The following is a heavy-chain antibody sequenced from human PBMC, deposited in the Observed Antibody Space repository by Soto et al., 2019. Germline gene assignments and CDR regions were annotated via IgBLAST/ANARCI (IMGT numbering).Heavy chain of an antibody. CDR1: GGSISSYY. D-gene: IGHD2-2*02. J-gene: IGHJ6*03. V-gene: IGHV4-59*08. Sequence: SETLSLTCTVSGGSISSYYWSWIRQPPGKGLEWIGYIYYSGSTNYNPSLKSRVTISVDTSKNQFSLKLSSVTAADTAVYYCARRVVVVPAAIRSYRYYYYMDVWGKGTTVTVSS. CDR3: ARRVVVVPAAIRSYRYYYYMDV. CDR2: IYYSGST.